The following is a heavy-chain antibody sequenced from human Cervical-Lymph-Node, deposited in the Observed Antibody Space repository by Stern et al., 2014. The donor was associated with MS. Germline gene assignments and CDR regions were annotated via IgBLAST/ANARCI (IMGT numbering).Heavy chain of an antibody. J-gene: IGHJ6*02. CDR1: GFTFHSYS. CDR2: ISTKSTFL. CDR3: AGLGDDNYYFPVDV. Sequence: EVQLVESGGGLVKPGGSLRLSCAASGFTFHSYSMNWVRQAPGKGLEWVAYISTKSTFLYYADSVKGRFTISRDNAKNSLYLQMNGLRDEDTAVYFCAGLGDDNYYFPVDVWGQGTTVAVSS. D-gene: IGHD3-16*01. V-gene: IGHV3-21*01.